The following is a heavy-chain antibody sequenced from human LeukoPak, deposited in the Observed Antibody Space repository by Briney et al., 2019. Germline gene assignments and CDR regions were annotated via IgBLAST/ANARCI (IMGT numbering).Heavy chain of an antibody. Sequence: SQTLSLTCTVSGGSIGSDGYYWSWIRQPPGKGLEWIGSIYYSGSTYYNPSLKSRVTISVDTSKNQFSLKLSSVTAADTAVYYCARSGYGDYASPFDYWGQGTLVTVSS. CDR1: GGSIGSDGYY. J-gene: IGHJ4*02. V-gene: IGHV4-39*07. CDR3: ARSGYGDYASPFDY. D-gene: IGHD4-17*01. CDR2: IYYSGST.